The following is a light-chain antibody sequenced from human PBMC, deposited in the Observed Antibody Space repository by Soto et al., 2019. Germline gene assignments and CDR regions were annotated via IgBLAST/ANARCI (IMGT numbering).Light chain of an antibody. CDR2: DAS. V-gene: IGKV3-15*01. CDR3: QQYNDWPPSYT. Sequence: EIVMTQSPATLSVSPGERATLSCRASQSVSSNLAWYQQKPGQAPRLLIYDASTRATGIPARFSGSGSGTEFTLTISSLQSEDFAVYFWQQYNDWPPSYTFGQGTKLEIK. J-gene: IGKJ2*01. CDR1: QSVSSN.